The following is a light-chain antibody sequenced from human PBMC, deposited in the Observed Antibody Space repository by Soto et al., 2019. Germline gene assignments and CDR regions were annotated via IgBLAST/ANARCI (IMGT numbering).Light chain of an antibody. CDR2: GAS. CDR3: QQYGSLLT. CDR1: QSVSSSY. J-gene: IGKJ4*01. Sequence: EIVLTQSPGTLSLSPGERATLSCRASQSVSSSYLAWYQQKPGQAPRLLIYGASSRATGIPDRFSGSGSGTDFTLIISRLEPEDFAVYYCQQYGSLLTFGGGTKVDIK. V-gene: IGKV3-20*01.